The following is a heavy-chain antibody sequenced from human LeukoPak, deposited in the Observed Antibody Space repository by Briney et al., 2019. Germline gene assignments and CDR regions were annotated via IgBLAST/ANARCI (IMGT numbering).Heavy chain of an antibody. CDR1: GYTFTGYY. J-gene: IGHJ6*02. D-gene: IGHD6-13*01. CDR2: INPNSGGT. V-gene: IGHV1-2*02. Sequence: ASVKVSCKASGYTFTGYYMHWVRQAPGQGLEWMGWINPNSGGTNYAQKFQGRVTMTRDTSISTAYMELSRLRSDDTAVYYCARDKGSSPYSYYYYGMDVWGQGTTVTVSS. CDR3: ARDKGSSPYSYYYYGMDV.